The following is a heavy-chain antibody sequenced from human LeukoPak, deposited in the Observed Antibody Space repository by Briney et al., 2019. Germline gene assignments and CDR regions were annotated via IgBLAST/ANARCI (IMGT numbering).Heavy chain of an antibody. V-gene: IGHV4-30-2*01. J-gene: IGHJ4*02. CDR3: ARATDCTNGVCYTFDY. D-gene: IGHD2-8*01. CDR1: GGSISSGGYS. Sequence: PSQTLSLTCAVSGGSISSGGYSWSWIRQPPGKGLEWIGYIYHSGSTNYNPSLKSRVTMSVDTSKNQFSLKLSSVTAADTAVYYCARATDCTNGVCYTFDYWGQGTLVTVSS. CDR2: IYHSGST.